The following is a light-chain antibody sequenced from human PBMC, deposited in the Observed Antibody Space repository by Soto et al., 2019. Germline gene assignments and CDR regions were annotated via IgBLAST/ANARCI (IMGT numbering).Light chain of an antibody. J-gene: IGKJ1*01. CDR1: QSISNW. Sequence: DIQMTQSPSTLSASVGDRVTITCLASQSISNWLAWYQQKPGKAPKLLIYYASSLASGVPTRFSGSGSGTEYTLTISSLQPVDFATYYCQQYNRSPWTFGQGTKVDI. V-gene: IGKV1-5*01. CDR3: QQYNRSPWT. CDR2: YAS.